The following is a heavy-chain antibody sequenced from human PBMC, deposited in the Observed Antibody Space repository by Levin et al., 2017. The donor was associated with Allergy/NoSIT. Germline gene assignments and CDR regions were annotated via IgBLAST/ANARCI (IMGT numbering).Heavy chain of an antibody. Sequence: LSLTCAASGFTFSSYSMSWVRQAPGKGLEWVSSISSSSNHIYYADSVKGRFTISRDNAKNSLYLQMNSLRAEDTAVYYCSSGTSIDFMFDYWGQGTLVTVSS. V-gene: IGHV3-21*01. CDR1: GFTFSSYS. D-gene: IGHD3-3*02. CDR2: ISSSSNHI. CDR3: SSGTSIDFMFDY. J-gene: IGHJ4*02.